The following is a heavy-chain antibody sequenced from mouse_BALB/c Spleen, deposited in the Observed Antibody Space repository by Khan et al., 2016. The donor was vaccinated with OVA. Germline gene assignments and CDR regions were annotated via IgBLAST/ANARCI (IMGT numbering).Heavy chain of an antibody. D-gene: IGHD1-1*01. V-gene: IGHV3-2*02. CDR1: GYSITSDYA. Sequence: VQLQQSGPGLVKPSQSLSLTCTVTGYSITSDYAWNWIRQFPGNKLEWMGFISYSGNTKYNPSLKSQFSITRDTSKNQFFLQLNSVTTEDTATYYCARVYGGDFDYWGQGTSLTVSS. J-gene: IGHJ2*02. CDR3: ARVYGGDFDY. CDR2: ISYSGNT.